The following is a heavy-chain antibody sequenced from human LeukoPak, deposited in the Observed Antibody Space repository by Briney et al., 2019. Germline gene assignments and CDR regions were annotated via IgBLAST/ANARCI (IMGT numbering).Heavy chain of an antibody. D-gene: IGHD3-10*01. J-gene: IGHJ4*02. CDR3: ARDLTAGSSDY. V-gene: IGHV1-2*02. CDR2: INPNGGET. CDR1: GYTLMDSY. Sequence: GASVKVSCKASGYTLMDSYMHWVRQAPGQRPEWMAWINPNGGETHYAQKFRGRVILTLDTSISTAYMELNSLQYDDSAIYYCARDLTAGSSDYWGPGTLVTVSS.